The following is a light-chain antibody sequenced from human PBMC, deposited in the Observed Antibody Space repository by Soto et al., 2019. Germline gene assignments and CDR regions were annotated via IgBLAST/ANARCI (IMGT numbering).Light chain of an antibody. CDR2: DAS. CDR1: QSVSSY. Sequence: VLTQSPATLSLSPEERATLSCRASQSVSSYLAWYQQKPGQAPRLLIYDASNRATGIPARFSGSGSGTDFTLTFSSLEPEDFAVYYCQQRSNWLTFGGGTKVDIK. V-gene: IGKV3-11*01. J-gene: IGKJ4*01. CDR3: QQRSNWLT.